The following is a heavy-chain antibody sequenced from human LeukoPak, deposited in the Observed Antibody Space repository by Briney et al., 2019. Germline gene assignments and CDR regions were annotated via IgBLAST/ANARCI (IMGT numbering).Heavy chain of an antibody. Sequence: GGSLRLSCAASGFTFDDYGMSWVRQAPGKGLEWVSSISSSSSYIYYADSVKGRFTISRDNAKNSLYLQMNSLRAEDTAVYYCARDLRAYSSGWSFDYWGQGTLVTVSS. CDR2: ISSSSSYI. D-gene: IGHD6-19*01. V-gene: IGHV3-21*01. CDR3: ARDLRAYSSGWSFDY. CDR1: GFTFDDYG. J-gene: IGHJ4*02.